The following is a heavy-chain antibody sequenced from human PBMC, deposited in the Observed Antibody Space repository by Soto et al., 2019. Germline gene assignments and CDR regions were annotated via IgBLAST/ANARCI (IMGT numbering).Heavy chain of an antibody. CDR3: AKDGPLYCSSTSCLNWFDP. J-gene: IGHJ5*02. CDR2: IYSGGST. D-gene: IGHD2-2*01. Sequence: GGSLRLSWSASGFTVSSNSMSWVSQAPRKGLEWVSVIYSGGSTYYADSVRGRFTISRDNSKNTLYLQMSSLRAEDTAVYYCAKDGPLYCSSTSCLNWFDPWGQGTLVTVAS. V-gene: IGHV3-53*01. CDR1: GFTVSSNS.